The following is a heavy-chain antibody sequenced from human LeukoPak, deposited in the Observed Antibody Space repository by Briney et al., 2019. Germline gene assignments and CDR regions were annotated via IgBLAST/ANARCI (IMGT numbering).Heavy chain of an antibody. D-gene: IGHD5-18*01. Sequence: SETLSLTCTVSGVSISSYYWSWIRQPPGKGLEWIGYIYYSGSTNYNPSLKSRVTISVDTSKNQFSLKLSSVTAADTAVYYCARDSGYSYYGIYFDYWGQGTLVTVSS. V-gene: IGHV4-59*01. CDR3: ARDSGYSYYGIYFDY. J-gene: IGHJ4*02. CDR2: IYYSGST. CDR1: GVSISSYY.